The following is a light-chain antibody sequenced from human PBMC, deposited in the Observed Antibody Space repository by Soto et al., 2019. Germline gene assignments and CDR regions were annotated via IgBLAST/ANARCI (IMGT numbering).Light chain of an antibody. Sequence: DIQRTQSPSSVSTSVGDRVTITCRASQGISSLLAWYQQKPGKAPNLLIHTASSLQSGVPSRFSGSGSGTDFTLTFSSLQPEDFATYYCQQANSFPLTFGGGTKVEIK. CDR1: QGISSL. CDR3: QQANSFPLT. CDR2: TAS. V-gene: IGKV1-12*01. J-gene: IGKJ4*01.